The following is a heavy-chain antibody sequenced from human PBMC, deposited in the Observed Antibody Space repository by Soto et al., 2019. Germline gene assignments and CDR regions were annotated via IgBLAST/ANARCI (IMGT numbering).Heavy chain of an antibody. CDR2: IWYDGSNK. CDR1: GFTFSSYG. Sequence: PGGSLRLSCAASGFTFSSYGMHWVRQAPGKGLEWVAVIWYDGSNKYYADSVKGRFTISRDNSKNTLYLQMSSLRAEDTAVYYCASDGCSSTSCPPLVYWGQGTLVTVSS. V-gene: IGHV3-33*01. J-gene: IGHJ4*02. D-gene: IGHD2-2*01. CDR3: ASDGCSSTSCPPLVY.